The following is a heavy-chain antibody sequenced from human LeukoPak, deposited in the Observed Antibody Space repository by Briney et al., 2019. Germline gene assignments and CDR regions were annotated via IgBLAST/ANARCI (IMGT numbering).Heavy chain of an antibody. CDR2: IIGSSDYI. CDR3: ARGTNYGDY. Sequence: GGSLRLSCAASEFTFSTYTMNWVRQAPGKGLEWASSIIGSSDYIYYADSVKGRFTISRDNAKNSLFLHMSSLRAEDTAVYYCARGTNYGDYWGQGTLVTVSS. J-gene: IGHJ4*02. D-gene: IGHD1-7*01. CDR1: EFTFSTYT. V-gene: IGHV3-21*01.